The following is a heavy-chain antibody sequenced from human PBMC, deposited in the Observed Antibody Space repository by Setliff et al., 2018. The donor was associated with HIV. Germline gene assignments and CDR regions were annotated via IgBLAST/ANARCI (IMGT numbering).Heavy chain of an antibody. V-gene: IGHV4-34*01. CDR3: AREQSTGWYSYILGDAFDI. Sequence: SETLSLTCAVYGGSFSGHSWTWVRQPPGKGLEWIGEINHSGSTSYNPSLKSRVAMSVDTSKNQFSLKLNSVTAADAGVYYCAREQSTGWYSYILGDAFDIWGQGTMVTVSS. CDR1: GGSFSGHS. D-gene: IGHD6-19*01. J-gene: IGHJ3*02. CDR2: INHSGST.